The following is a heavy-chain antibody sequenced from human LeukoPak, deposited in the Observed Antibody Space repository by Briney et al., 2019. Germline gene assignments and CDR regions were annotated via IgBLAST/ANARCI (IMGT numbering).Heavy chain of an antibody. CDR2: IYSGGSI. CDR1: GFTISSNY. D-gene: IGHD6-25*01. V-gene: IGHV3-53*01. J-gene: IGHJ4*02. CDR3: AKDHGRSSAGDYFDY. Sequence: GGSLRLSCAASGFTISSNYMTWVRQAPGKGLEWVSVIYSGGSIYYADSVKGRFTISRDNSKNTLYLQMNSLRAEDTAVYYCAKDHGRSSAGDYFDYWGQGTLVTVSS.